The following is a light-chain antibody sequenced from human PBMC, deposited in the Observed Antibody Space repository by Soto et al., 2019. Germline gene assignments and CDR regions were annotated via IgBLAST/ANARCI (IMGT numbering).Light chain of an antibody. CDR2: KAS. V-gene: IGKV1-5*03. CDR3: EEYNNYSWT. Sequence: DIQMTQSPSTLSASVGDRVTITCRASQSISSWLAWYQQKPGKAPKLLIYKASSLESGVPSRFSGSGSGTAFTLTISSLQPDDFAADYCEEYNNYSWTFGQGTMVVIK. J-gene: IGKJ1*01. CDR1: QSISSW.